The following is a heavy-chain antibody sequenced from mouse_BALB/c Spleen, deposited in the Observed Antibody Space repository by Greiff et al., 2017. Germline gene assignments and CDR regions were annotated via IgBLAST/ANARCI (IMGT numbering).Heavy chain of an antibody. V-gene: IGHV14-3*02. CDR3: ALYAPFAY. D-gene: IGHD2-10*02. CDR1: GFNIKDTY. J-gene: IGHJ3*01. CDR2: IDPANGNT. Sequence: EVQLQQSGAELVKPGASVKLSCTASGFNIKDTYMHWVKQRPEQGLEWIGRIDPANGNTKYDPKFQGKATITADTSSNTAYLQLSSLTSEDTAVYYCALYAPFAYWGQGTLVTVSA.